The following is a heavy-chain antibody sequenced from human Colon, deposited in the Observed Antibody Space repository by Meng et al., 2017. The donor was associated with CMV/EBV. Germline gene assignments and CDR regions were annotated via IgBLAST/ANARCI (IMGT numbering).Heavy chain of an antibody. D-gene: IGHD3-10*01. CDR3: ASSVRGVIFRLRVDPFDY. CDR2: ISSSSSYI. Sequence: GESLKISCAASGFTFSSYSMNWVRQAPGKGLEWVSSISSSSSYIYYADSVKGRFTISRDNAKNSLYLQMNSLRAEDTAVYYCASSVRGVIFRLRVDPFDYWGQGTLVTASS. CDR1: GFTFSSYS. J-gene: IGHJ4*02. V-gene: IGHV3-21*01.